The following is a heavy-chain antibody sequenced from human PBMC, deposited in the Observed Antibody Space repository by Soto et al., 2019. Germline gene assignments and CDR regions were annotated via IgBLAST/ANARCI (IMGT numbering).Heavy chain of an antibody. J-gene: IGHJ6*02. CDR2: TYYRSKWYN. V-gene: IGHV6-1*01. CDR3: ARDRAMIQQLYYYYGMDV. D-gene: IGHD5-18*01. Sequence: SQTLSLTCAISGDSVSSNSAAWNWIRQSPSRGLEWLGRTYYRSKWYNDYAVSVKSRITINPDTSKNQFSLQLNSVTPEDTAVYYCARDRAMIQQLYYYYGMDVWGQGTTVTVSS. CDR1: GDSVSSNSAA.